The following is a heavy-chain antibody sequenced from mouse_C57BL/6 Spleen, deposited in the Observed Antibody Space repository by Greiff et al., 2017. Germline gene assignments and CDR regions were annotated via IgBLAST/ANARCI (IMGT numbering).Heavy chain of an antibody. Sequence: EVQGVESGGDLVKPGGSLKLSCAASGFTFSSYGMSWVRQTPDKRLEWVATISSGGSYTYYPDSVKGRFTISRDNAKNTLYLQMSSLKSEDTAMYYCARRGNSYAMDYWGQGTSVTGSS. CDR3: ARRGNSYAMDY. J-gene: IGHJ4*01. CDR1: GFTFSSYG. CDR2: ISSGGSYT. D-gene: IGHD2-1*01. V-gene: IGHV5-6*01.